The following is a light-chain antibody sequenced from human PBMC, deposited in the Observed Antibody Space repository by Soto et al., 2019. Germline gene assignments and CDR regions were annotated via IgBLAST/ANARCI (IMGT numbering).Light chain of an antibody. J-gene: IGLJ2*01. CDR1: SSNIGSHT. CDR3: AAWDDSLNGVV. V-gene: IGLV1-44*01. Sequence: QSVLTQPPSASGTPGQRVTISCSGSSSNIGSHTVNWYQQLPGTAPRLLIYNTYYRPSGVPDRFSGSKSGTSASLAISGPQSEDEADYYCAAWDDSLNGVVFGGGTKLTV. CDR2: NTY.